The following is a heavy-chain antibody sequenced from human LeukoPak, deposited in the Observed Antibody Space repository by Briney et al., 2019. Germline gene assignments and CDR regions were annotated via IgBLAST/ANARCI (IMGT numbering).Heavy chain of an antibody. CDR3: ARGGDDYSLFFDF. D-gene: IGHD4-4*01. Sequence: SETLSLTCTVSGGSISSYYWSWIRQPPGKGLEWIGYIYYSGSSNYNPSLQSRVIISLDTPKNQFSLKLTSVAAADAAVYYCARGGDDYSLFFDFWGQGTVVAVSS. J-gene: IGHJ4*02. CDR1: GGSISSYY. V-gene: IGHV4-59*08. CDR2: IYYSGSS.